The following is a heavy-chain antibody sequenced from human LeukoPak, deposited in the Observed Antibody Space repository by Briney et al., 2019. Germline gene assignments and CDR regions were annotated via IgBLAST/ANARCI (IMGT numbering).Heavy chain of an antibody. CDR3: AKVLRIVVVVADGSYFDY. CDR2: ISGSGGST. J-gene: IGHJ4*02. D-gene: IGHD2-15*01. V-gene: IGHV3-23*01. CDR1: GFTFISYA. Sequence: GGSLRLSCAASGFTFISYAMSWVRQAPGKGLEWVSAISGSGGSTYYADSVKGRFTISRDNSKNTLYLQMNSLRAEDTAVYYCAKVLRIVVVVADGSYFDYWGQGTLVTVSS.